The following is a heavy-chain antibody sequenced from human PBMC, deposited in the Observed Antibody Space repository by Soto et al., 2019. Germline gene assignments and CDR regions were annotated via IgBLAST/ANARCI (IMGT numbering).Heavy chain of an antibody. D-gene: IGHD4-4*01. CDR2: ISGSGGST. CDR3: AKSVHYIGHYYYYGMDV. V-gene: IGHV3-23*01. J-gene: IGHJ6*02. Sequence: GVSLRLSCAASGFTFSSYAMSWVRQAPGKGLEWVSAISGSGGSTYYADSVKGRFTISRDNSKNTLYLQMNSLRAEGTAVYYCAKSVHYIGHYYYYGMDVWGQGTTVTVS. CDR1: GFTFSSYA.